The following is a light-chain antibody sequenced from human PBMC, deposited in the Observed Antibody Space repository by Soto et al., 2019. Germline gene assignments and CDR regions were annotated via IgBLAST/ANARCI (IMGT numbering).Light chain of an antibody. CDR1: QPIRTW. CDR3: QQYQTHPLT. V-gene: IGKV1D-16*01. CDR2: AAS. J-gene: IGKJ4*01. Sequence: DIQMTQSPSSLSASVGDRVTITCRASQPIRTWVAWYQQKPDQAPKTLISAASTLESGVPSRFSGSGSGTDFTLTISSLQPEDFATAYCQQYQTHPLTFGGGTMVDIK.